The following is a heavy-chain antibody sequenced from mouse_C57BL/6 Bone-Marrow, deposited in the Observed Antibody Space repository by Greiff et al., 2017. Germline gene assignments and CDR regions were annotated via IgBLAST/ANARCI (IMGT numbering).Heavy chain of an antibody. CDR3: ARAYYSNYRYYFDY. D-gene: IGHD2-5*01. Sequence: EVKLLESGGDLVKPGGSLKLSCAASGFTFSSYGMSWVRQTPDKRLEWVATISSGGSYTYYPDSVKGRFTISRDNAKNTLYLQMSSLKSEDTAMYYCARAYYSNYRYYFDYWGQGTTLTVSS. J-gene: IGHJ2*01. CDR2: ISSGGSYT. V-gene: IGHV5-6*02. CDR1: GFTFSSYG.